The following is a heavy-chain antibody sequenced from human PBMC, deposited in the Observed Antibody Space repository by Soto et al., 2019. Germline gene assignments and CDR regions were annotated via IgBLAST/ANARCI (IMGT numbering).Heavy chain of an antibody. CDR3: ARQTAYSSSWYDD. V-gene: IGHV4-4*07. CDR1: GGSSRNYY. J-gene: IGHJ5*01. D-gene: IGHD6-13*01. CDR2: INSSRTT. Sequence: PXQRRSLPRTCSGGSSRNYYWASIRQPAGKGLEWIGRINSSRTTNYNPPLKSRLTMSVHTSKNQFSLKPGSVTAADTALYYCARQTAYSSSWYDDWGQGTLVTVSS.